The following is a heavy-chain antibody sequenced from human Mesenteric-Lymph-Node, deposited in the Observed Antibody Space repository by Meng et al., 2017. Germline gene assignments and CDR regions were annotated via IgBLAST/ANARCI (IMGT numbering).Heavy chain of an antibody. J-gene: IGHJ3*02. Sequence: GESLKISCAASGFTFSSYAMHWVRQAPGKGLEWVAVISYDGSNKYYADSVKGRFTISRDNSKNTLYLQMNSLRAEDTAVYYCAKEDPGRFLEWLLSAPDAFDIWGQGTMVTVSS. CDR1: GFTFSSYA. D-gene: IGHD3-3*01. CDR3: AKEDPGRFLEWLLSAPDAFDI. CDR2: ISYDGSNK. V-gene: IGHV3-30*07.